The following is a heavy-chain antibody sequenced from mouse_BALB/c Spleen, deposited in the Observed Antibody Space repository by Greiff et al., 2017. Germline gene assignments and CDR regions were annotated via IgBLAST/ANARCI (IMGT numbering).Heavy chain of an antibody. J-gene: IGHJ2*01. D-gene: IGHD2-3*01. CDR3: ARSGLLPYYFDY. Sequence: EVQVVESGGGLVQPGGSRKLSCAASGFTFSDYGMAWVRQAPGKGPEWVAFISNLAYSIYYADTVTGRFTISRENAKNTLYLEMSSLRSEDTAMYYCARSGLLPYYFDYWGQGTTLTVSS. V-gene: IGHV5-15*02. CDR1: GFTFSDYG. CDR2: ISNLAYSI.